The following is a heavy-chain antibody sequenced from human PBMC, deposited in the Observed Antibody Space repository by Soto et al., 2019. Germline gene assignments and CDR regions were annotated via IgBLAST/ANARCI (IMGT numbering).Heavy chain of an antibody. Sequence: SETLSLTCTVYSDSISSTISNWASIRQPPGKGLEWLGAIYYGGTTYFTEYLKSRVSIYVDTSKNQFSLKVNSVTAADTAVYFCARQGRNTKIVLVKHYAADFWGQGTAVT. V-gene: IGHV4-39*01. D-gene: IGHD3-22*01. CDR3: ARQGRNTKIVLVKHYAADF. J-gene: IGHJ6*02. CDR2: IYYGGTT. CDR1: SDSISSTISN.